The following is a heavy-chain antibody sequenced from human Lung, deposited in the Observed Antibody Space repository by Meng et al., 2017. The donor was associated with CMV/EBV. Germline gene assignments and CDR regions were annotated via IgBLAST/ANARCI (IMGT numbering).Heavy chain of an antibody. V-gene: IGHV6-1*01. CDR2: TYYRSKWYH. D-gene: IGHD4-23*01. CDR3: ARGINGGCGD. J-gene: IGHJ4*02. Sequence: GPGLAQPSQTLPLTCAISGDIVSSNSAAWHWIRQSPSRGLEWLGRTYYRSKWYHEYAVSVKSRITISPDTPKNQFSLQLNSMTPEDTAVYYCARGINGGCGDWGQGTLVTVSS. CDR1: GDIVSSNSAA.